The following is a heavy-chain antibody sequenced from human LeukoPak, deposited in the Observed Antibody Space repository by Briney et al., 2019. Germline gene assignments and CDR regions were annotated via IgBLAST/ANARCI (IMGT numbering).Heavy chain of an antibody. V-gene: IGHV1-2*02. CDR3: ARGDPSMIVVGPQPLDY. CDR1: GYTFTGYY. D-gene: IGHD3-22*01. CDR2: INPNSGGT. Sequence: ASVKVPCKASGYTFTGYYMHWVRQAPGQGLEWMGWINPNSGGTNYAQKFQGRVTMTRDTSISTAYMELSRLRSDDTAVYYCARGDPSMIVVGPQPLDYWGQGTLVTVSS. J-gene: IGHJ4*02.